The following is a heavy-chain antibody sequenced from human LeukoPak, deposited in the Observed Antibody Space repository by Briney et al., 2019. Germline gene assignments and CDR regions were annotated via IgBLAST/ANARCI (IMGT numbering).Heavy chain of an antibody. V-gene: IGHV3-23*01. D-gene: IGHD3-10*01. CDR3: AKSHLGFGELFPQVFDY. Sequence: GGSLRLSCAASGVTFSGYSMNWVRQAPGKGLEWVSAITATSLHIYYADSVKGRFTISRDNSKNTLYLQMNSLRAEDTAVYYCAKSHLGFGELFPQVFDYWGQGTLVTVSS. CDR2: ITATSLHI. CDR1: GVTFSGYS. J-gene: IGHJ4*02.